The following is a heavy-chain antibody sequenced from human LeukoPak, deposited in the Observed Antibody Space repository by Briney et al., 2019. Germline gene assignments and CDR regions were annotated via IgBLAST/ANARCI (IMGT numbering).Heavy chain of an antibody. CDR3: AKSRVYGSGSSDY. D-gene: IGHD3-10*01. CDR2: ISYDGSNK. CDR1: RFTFSSYG. J-gene: IGHJ4*02. V-gene: IGHV3-30*18. Sequence: GGSVRLSCAASRFTFSSYGMPWVRQAPGKGLEWVAVISYDGSNKYYADSVKGRFTISKDNSKNTLYLQMNSLRAEDTAVYYCAKSRVYGSGSSDYWGQGT.